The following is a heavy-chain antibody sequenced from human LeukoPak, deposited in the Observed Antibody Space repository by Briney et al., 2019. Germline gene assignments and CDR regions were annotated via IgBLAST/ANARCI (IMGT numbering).Heavy chain of an antibody. CDR1: GFTLRSYG. CDR3: ARDGYSGSYYRLYYFFMDV. D-gene: IGHD1-26*01. Sequence: GGSLRLSCAVSGFTLRSYGMSWVRQAPGKGLEWVSTISGSGGSTYYADSVKGRFTISRDNSENTLYLQMNSLRGEDTAVYYCARDGYSGSYYRLYYFFMDVWGKGTTVTVSS. V-gene: IGHV3-23*01. J-gene: IGHJ6*03. CDR2: ISGSGGST.